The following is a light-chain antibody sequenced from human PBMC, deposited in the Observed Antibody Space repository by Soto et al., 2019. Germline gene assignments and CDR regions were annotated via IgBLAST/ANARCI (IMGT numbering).Light chain of an antibody. CDR2: EVS. CDR1: SSDVGGYNY. J-gene: IGLJ3*02. CDR3: SSYTTSSTHWV. V-gene: IGLV2-14*01. Sequence: QSALTQPASVSGSPGQSIIISCTGTSSDVGGYNYVSWYQQHPGKAPKLMIYEVSNRPSGFSNRFSGSKSGNTASLTISGLQAEDEADYYCSSYTTSSTHWVFGGGTKLTVL.